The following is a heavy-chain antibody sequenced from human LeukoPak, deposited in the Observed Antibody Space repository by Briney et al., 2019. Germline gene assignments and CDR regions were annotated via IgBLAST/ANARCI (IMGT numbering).Heavy chain of an antibody. CDR1: GFTFSDFT. Sequence: GGSLRLSCAASGFTFSDFTMNWVRQAPGKGLEWVSYISSSGSTIYYADSVKGRFTISRDNAKNSLYLQMNSLRAEDTAVYYCARVHYYGSGSYYLAFDIWGQGTMVTVSS. CDR3: ARVHYYGSGSYYLAFDI. D-gene: IGHD3-10*01. CDR2: ISSSGSTI. V-gene: IGHV3-11*04. J-gene: IGHJ3*02.